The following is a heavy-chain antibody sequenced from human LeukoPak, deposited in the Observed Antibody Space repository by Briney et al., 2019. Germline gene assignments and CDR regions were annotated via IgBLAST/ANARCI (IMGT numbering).Heavy chain of an antibody. J-gene: IGHJ4*02. CDR3: ARGRGYYYYTPFDY. D-gene: IGHD3-22*01. V-gene: IGHV4-59*01. CDR1: GGSISSDY. CDR2: IYYSGST. Sequence: SETLSLTCTVAGGSISSDYWSWIRQPPGKGLEWIGYIYYSGSTNYNPSLKSRVTISVDTSKNQFSLKLSSVTAADTAVYYCARGRGYYYYTPFDYWGQGTLVTVSA.